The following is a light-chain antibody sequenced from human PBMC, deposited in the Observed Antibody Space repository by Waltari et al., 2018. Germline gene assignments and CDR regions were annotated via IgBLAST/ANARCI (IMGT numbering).Light chain of an antibody. Sequence: DIVMTQTPLSLSVTPGQPASISCNSIQSLLHSDGKTYLYWYLQRPGQSPQLLIYEASNRFSGVPDKFSGSGSGKDFTLKISRVEADDVGVYYCMQSVHLPSFTFGPGTKVDIK. J-gene: IGKJ3*01. CDR1: QSLLHSDGKTY. CDR3: MQSVHLPSFT. CDR2: EAS. V-gene: IGKV2D-29*02.